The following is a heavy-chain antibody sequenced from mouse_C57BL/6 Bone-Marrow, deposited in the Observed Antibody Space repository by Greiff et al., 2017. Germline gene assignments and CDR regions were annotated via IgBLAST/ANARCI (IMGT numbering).Heavy chain of an antibody. D-gene: IGHD2-12*01. Sequence: EVQVVESGGGLVKPGGSLKLSCAASGFTFSSYAMSWVRQTPGKRLEWVATISDGGSYTYYPDNVKGRFTISRDNAKNNLYLQMSHLKSEDTAMYYCARDQRIWLYSPPGFANGGQGTLVTVSA. CDR1: GFTFSSYA. CDR3: ARDQRIWLYSPPGFAN. V-gene: IGHV5-4*01. J-gene: IGHJ3*01. CDR2: ISDGGSYT.